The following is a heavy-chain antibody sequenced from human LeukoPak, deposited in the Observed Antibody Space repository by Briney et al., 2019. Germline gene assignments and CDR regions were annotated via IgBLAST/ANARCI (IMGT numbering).Heavy chain of an antibody. J-gene: IGHJ4*02. V-gene: IGHV4-39*01. CDR3: ARQLYFGVVINPYYFDY. D-gene: IGHD3-3*01. CDR2: IYYSGST. Sequence: PSETLSLTCTVSGGSISSSSYYWGWIRQPPGKGLEWIGSIYYSGSTYYNPSLKSRVTISVDTSKNQFSLKLSSVTAADTAVYYCARQLYFGVVINPYYFDYWGQGTLVTVSS. CDR1: GGSISSSSYY.